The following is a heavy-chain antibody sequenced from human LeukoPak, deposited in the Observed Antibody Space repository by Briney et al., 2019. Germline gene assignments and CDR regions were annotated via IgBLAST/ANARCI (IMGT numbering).Heavy chain of an antibody. CDR1: GYSFPSYW. D-gene: IGHD3-22*01. V-gene: IGHV5-51*01. J-gene: IGHJ3*02. CDR2: IYPGDFNQ. Sequence: GEPLKLSCKGSGYSFPSYWISWLRQIPGKGLKCMAIIYPGDFNQRYSPSFQGQVTISVDKSSSTAYLQWSSLKASDAAMYYCATPLNYYDSSCYHDSFDIWGQGTMVTVSS. CDR3: ATPLNYYDSSCYHDSFDI.